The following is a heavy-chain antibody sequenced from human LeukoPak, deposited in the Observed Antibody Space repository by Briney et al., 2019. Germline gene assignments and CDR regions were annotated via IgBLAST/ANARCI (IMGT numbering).Heavy chain of an antibody. CDR1: GGSISSYY. V-gene: IGHV4-59*01. CDR3: ARDRPNWNSGEYYMDV. CDR2: IYYSGST. D-gene: IGHD1-7*01. J-gene: IGHJ6*03. Sequence: SETLSLTCTVSGGSISSYYWSWIWQPPGKGLEWIGYIYYSGSTNYNPSLKSRVTISVDTSKNQFSLKLSSVTAADTAVYYCARDRPNWNSGEYYMDVWGKGTTVTVSS.